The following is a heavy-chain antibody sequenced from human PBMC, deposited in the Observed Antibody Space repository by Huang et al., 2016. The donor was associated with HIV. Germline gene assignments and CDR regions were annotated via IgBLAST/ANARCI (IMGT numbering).Heavy chain of an antibody. CDR1: GYKFTSYW. CDR2: IYPGDSDT. D-gene: IGHD2-15*01. Sequence: EVQLVQSGAEVKKPGGSLKISCKGSGYKFTSYWIAWVRQMPGKGLERMGIIYPGDSDTRYSTSFQGQVTISADKSINTAYLQWSSLKTSDTAMYFCARQRASGSTYVDSWGQGTLLTVYS. J-gene: IGHJ4*02. CDR3: ARQRASGSTYVDS. V-gene: IGHV5-51*01.